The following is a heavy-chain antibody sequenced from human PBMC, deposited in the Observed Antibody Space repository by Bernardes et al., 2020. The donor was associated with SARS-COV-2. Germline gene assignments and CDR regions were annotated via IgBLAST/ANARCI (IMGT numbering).Heavy chain of an antibody. J-gene: IGHJ6*02. D-gene: IGHD3-10*01. V-gene: IGHV1-8*01. CDR1: GYMFTSYE. CDR3: ARTGVGMDV. CDR2: MNPSSGKT. Sequence: ASVKVSCKASGYMFTSYEINWVRQAPGQGLEWVGWMNPSSGKTGYAQKFQGRVTLTRDTSTTTAHMELTSLNSEDTAVYYCARTGVGMDVWGPGTTVTVSS.